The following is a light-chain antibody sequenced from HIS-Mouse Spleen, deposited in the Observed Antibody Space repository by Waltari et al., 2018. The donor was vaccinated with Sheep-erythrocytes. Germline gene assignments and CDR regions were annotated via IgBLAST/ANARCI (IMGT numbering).Light chain of an antibody. J-gene: IGLJ1*01. CDR1: SSDVGGYNY. V-gene: IGLV2-11*01. CDR2: DVS. Sequence: QSALTQPRSVSGSPGQSVTISCTGTSSDVGGYNYVSWYQQPPGKAPKLMIYDVSKRPEGVPDRFSGSKSGNTASLTISGLQAEDEADYYCCSYAGSYNHVFATGTKVTVL. CDR3: CSYAGSYNHV.